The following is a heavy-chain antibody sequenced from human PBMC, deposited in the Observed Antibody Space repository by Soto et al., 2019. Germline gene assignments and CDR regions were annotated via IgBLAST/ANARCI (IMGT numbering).Heavy chain of an antibody. CDR1: GFTFSSYG. V-gene: IGHV3-33*01. D-gene: IGHD3-22*01. J-gene: IGHJ6*02. Sequence: GSLRLSCAASGFTFSSYGMHWVRQAPGKGLEWVAVIWYDGSNKYYADSVKGRFTISRDNSKNTLYLQMNSLRAEDTAVYYCARDRKYYDSSGYYIPYYYYGMDVWGQGTTVTVSS. CDR2: IWYDGSNK. CDR3: ARDRKYYDSSGYYIPYYYYGMDV.